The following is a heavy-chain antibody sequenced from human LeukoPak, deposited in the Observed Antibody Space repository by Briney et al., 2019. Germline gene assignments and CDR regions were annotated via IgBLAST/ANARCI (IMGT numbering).Heavy chain of an antibody. J-gene: IGHJ5*02. Sequence: PGGSLRLSCAASGFTFSSYSMNWVRQAPGKGLEWVSSISSSSSYIYYADSVKGRFTISRDNAKNSLYLQMNSLRAEDTALYYCAKCRVSSGYYAFDNWGQGTLVTVSS. CDR1: GFTFSSYS. CDR3: AKCRVSSGYYAFDN. CDR2: ISSSSSYI. D-gene: IGHD3-22*01. V-gene: IGHV3-21*04.